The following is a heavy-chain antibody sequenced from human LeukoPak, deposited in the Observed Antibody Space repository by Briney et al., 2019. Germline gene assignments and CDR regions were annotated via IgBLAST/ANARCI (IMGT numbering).Heavy chain of an antibody. CDR1: GGTFSSYA. D-gene: IGHD6-13*01. CDR2: IIPIFGTV. J-gene: IGHJ4*02. CDR3: ARDAPQLGSSSPQGYFDY. V-gene: IGHV1-69*13. Sequence: PGASVTVSCKASGGTFSSYAISWVRQAPGQGLEWMGGIIPIFGTVNYAQKFQGRVTITADESTSTAYMELSSLRSEDTAVYYCARDAPQLGSSSPQGYFDYWGQGTLVTVSS.